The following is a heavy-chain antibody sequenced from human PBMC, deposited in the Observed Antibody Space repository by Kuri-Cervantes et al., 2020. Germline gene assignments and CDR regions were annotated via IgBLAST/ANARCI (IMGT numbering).Heavy chain of an antibody. CDR1: GFTFRSYV. Sequence: GESLKISCEASGFTFRSYVMSWVRQAPGKGLEWVSAISGSADSTSYADSVKGRVTISRDNSKNTLYLQMNSLRAEDTAEYYGARGPGYSGYDGWLYYAMDVWGQGTTVTVSS. CDR2: ISGSADST. D-gene: IGHD5-12*01. CDR3: ARGPGYSGYDGWLYYAMDV. J-gene: IGHJ6*02. V-gene: IGHV3-23*01.